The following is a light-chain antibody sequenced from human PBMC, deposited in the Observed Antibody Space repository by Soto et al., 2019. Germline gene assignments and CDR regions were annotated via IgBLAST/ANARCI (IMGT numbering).Light chain of an antibody. CDR2: DAS. CDR3: QQRSNWPPALT. J-gene: IGKJ4*01. CDR1: QSVSSY. V-gene: IGKV3-11*01. Sequence: EIVLTQSPATLSLSPGERATLSCRASQSVSSYLAWYQQKPGQAPRLLIYDASNRATGIPARFSGSGSGTDFTLTISSLEPEDFAVYYCQQRSNWPPALTVGGGTQVDIK.